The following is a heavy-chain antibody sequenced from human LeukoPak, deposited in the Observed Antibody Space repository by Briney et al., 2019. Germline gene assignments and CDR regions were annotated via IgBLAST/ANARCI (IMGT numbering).Heavy chain of an antibody. D-gene: IGHD6-13*01. CDR3: ATGGAAAGIAY. J-gene: IGHJ4*02. CDR1: GGSINYYY. CDR2: IYYSGGT. V-gene: IGHV4-59*08. Sequence: SETLSLTCTVSGGSINYYYWMWIRQPPGKGLEWIGYIYYSGGTHYNPSLKSRVTMLVDTSKNQFSLKLNSVTAADTAVYYCATGGAAAGIAYWGQGTLVTVSS.